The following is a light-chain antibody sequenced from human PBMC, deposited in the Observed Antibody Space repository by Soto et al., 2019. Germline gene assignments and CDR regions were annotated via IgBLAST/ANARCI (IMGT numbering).Light chain of an antibody. V-gene: IGKV1-39*01. Sequence: DIQMTQSPSSLSASVGDRVTITCRASQNIGTYLNWYQQKPGKAPTVLIYTASTLQSGVPSRFSGSGSGTDFTLTINSLQPEDSATYYCXXSYSSLVYTFGPGTKLEIK. CDR3: XXSYSSLVYT. J-gene: IGKJ2*01. CDR1: QNIGTY. CDR2: TAS.